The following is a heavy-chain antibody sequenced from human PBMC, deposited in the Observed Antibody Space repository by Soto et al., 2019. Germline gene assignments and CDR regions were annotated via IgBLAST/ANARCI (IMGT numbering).Heavy chain of an antibody. CDR1: GLTFSSYW. J-gene: IGHJ4*02. CDR2: ISTDGSVT. Sequence: EVQLVESGGGLVQPGGSLRLSCAASGLTFSSYWMHWVRQAPGKGLVWVSRISTDGSVTTYADSVKGRFTISRDNAKNTLYLQMNSLRTEDPAVYDCARAPYSSGWWGFDYWGQGTRVTVSS. D-gene: IGHD6-19*01. V-gene: IGHV3-74*01. CDR3: ARAPYSSGWWGFDY.